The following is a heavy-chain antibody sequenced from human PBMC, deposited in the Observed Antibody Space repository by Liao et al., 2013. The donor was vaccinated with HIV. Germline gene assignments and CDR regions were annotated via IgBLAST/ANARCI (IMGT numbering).Heavy chain of an antibody. D-gene: IGHD3-3*01. J-gene: IGHJ3*02. CDR1: GASISSYY. Sequence: QVQLQESGPGLVKPSETLSLTCAVSGASISSYYWGWIRQSPGEGLEWIGSIYYSANTYFNPSLQSRVTISSDTSKNRISLRLTSVTAADTALYYCVLHVVRLLDRKDDAFDIWGQGTMVTVSS. V-gene: IGHV4-39*07. CDR2: IYYSANT. CDR3: VLHVVRLLDRKDDAFDI.